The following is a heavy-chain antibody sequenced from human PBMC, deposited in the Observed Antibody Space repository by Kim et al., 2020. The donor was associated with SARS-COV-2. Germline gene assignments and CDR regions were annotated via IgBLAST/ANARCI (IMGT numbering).Heavy chain of an antibody. Sequence: SETLSLTCTVSGDAISTSDHYWTWIRQRPGKGLEWIGYVFYNVNTKYNPSLNSRVAISVDKSKNQFFLRLTSVTAADTAVYYCARDQGIIGRGNKFDVWGQGAMVTVSS. D-gene: IGHD3-10*01. V-gene: IGHV4-31*03. CDR1: GDAISTSDHY. CDR2: VFYNVNT. CDR3: ARDQGIIGRGNKFDV. J-gene: IGHJ3*01.